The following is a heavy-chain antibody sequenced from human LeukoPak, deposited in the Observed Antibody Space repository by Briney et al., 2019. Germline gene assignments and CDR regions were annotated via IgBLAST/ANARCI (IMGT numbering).Heavy chain of an antibody. CDR3: ARRLDYYGSGSYFPSYYYYYGMDV. V-gene: IGHV4-39*01. Sequence: SETLSLTCTVSGGSISSSSYYWGWIRQPPGKGLEWIGSIYYSGSTYYNPSLKSRVTISVDTSKNQFSLKLNSVTAADTAVYYCARRLDYYGSGSYFPSYYYYYGMDVWGQGTTVTVSS. D-gene: IGHD3-10*01. J-gene: IGHJ6*02. CDR1: GGSISSSSYY. CDR2: IYYSGST.